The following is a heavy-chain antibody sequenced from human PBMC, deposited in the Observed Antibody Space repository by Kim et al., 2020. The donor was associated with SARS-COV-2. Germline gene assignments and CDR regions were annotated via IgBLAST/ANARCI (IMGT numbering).Heavy chain of an antibody. J-gene: IGHJ5*02. CDR1: GFTISSYW. D-gene: IGHD6-13*01. CDR3: ARNGYSSSWYGNWFDP. V-gene: IGHV3-7*01. CDR2: IKQDGSEK. Sequence: GGSLRLSCAASGFTISSYWMSWVRQAPGKGLEWVANIKQDGSEKYYVDSVKGRFTISRDNAKNSLYLQMNSLRAEDTAVYYCARNGYSSSWYGNWFDPWG.